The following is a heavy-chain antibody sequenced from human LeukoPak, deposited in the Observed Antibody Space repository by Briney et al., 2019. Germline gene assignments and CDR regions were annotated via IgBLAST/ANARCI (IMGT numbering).Heavy chain of an antibody. J-gene: IGHJ6*02. CDR3: ARDRGYCTGGSCSDYYYGLDV. D-gene: IGHD2-15*01. V-gene: IGHV1-69*04. CDR1: GGTFSSYA. Sequence: ASVKVSCKASGGTFSSYATSWVRQAPGQGLEWMGRIIPIFGITNYAQKFQGRVTITADKSTSTAYMGLSSLRSEDTAVYYCARDRGYCTGGSCSDYYYGLDVWGQGTTVTVSS. CDR2: IIPIFGIT.